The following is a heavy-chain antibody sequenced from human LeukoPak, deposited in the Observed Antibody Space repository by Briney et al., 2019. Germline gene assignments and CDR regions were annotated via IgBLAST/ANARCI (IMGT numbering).Heavy chain of an antibody. CDR3: ARGSYSSGWDP. D-gene: IGHD6-19*01. J-gene: IGHJ5*02. CDR1: GFTFSNYW. Sequence: GGSLRLSCAASGFTFSNYWMHWVRQAPGKGLVWVSRINSDGSSTKYADSVKGRFTISRDNAKNTLYLQMNSLRAEDTAIYYCARGSYSSGWDPGGQGTLVSVSS. CDR2: INSDGSST. V-gene: IGHV3-74*03.